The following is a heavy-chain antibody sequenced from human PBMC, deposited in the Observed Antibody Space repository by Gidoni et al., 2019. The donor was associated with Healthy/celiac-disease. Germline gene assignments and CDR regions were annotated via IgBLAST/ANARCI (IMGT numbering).Heavy chain of an antibody. CDR1: GFTFSSYS. CDR3: ARDGVEVVSWFDP. V-gene: IGHV3-48*01. D-gene: IGHD3-22*01. Sequence: EVQLVESGGGLVQPGGSLRLSCAASGFTFSSYSMNWVRQAPGKGLEWVSYISSSSSTIYYADSVKGRFTISRDNAKNSLYLQMNSLRAEDTAVYYCARDGVEVVSWFDPWGQGTLVTVSS. CDR2: ISSSSSTI. J-gene: IGHJ5*02.